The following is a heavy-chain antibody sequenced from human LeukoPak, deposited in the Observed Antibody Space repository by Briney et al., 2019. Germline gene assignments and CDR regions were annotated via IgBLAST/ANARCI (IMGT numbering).Heavy chain of an antibody. V-gene: IGHV4-39*07. CDR2: IYYSGTS. J-gene: IGHJ3*02. CDR3: VCKFDGRAFDI. D-gene: IGHD3-9*01. CDR1: GGSITSSNYY. Sequence: SETLSLTCTVSGGSITSSNYYWGWIRQPPGKGLEWIGSIYYSGTSYYNPSLKSRVTISVDTSKNQFSLKLSSVTAADTAVYYCVCKFDGRAFDIWGQGTMVTVSS.